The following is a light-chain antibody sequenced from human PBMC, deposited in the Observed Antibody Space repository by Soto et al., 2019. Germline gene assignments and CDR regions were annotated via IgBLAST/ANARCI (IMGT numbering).Light chain of an antibody. Sequence: AIQMTQSPSSLSASVGDRVTLTCRASQGISSDLGWYQQKPGKAPKLLIYSASRLQSGVPSRFSGSGSGTDFTLTISRLQPEDFATYYCLQYHNDPRTFGGGTKVEIK. CDR1: QGISSD. CDR2: SAS. V-gene: IGKV1-6*01. CDR3: LQYHNDPRT. J-gene: IGKJ4*01.